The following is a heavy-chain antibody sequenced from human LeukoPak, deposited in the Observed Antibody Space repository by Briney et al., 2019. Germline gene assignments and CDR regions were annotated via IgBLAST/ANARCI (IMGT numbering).Heavy chain of an antibody. J-gene: IGHJ6*02. CDR1: GGSISSYY. V-gene: IGHV4-59*01. D-gene: IGHD5-18*01. CDR2: IYYSGST. CDR3: AGSRGLWIHDYYYGMDV. Sequence: SETLSLTCTVSGGSISSYYWSWIRQPPGKGLEWIGYIYYSGSTNYNPSLKSRVTISVDTSKNQFSLKLGSVTAADTAVYYCAGSRGLWIHDYYYGMDVWGQGTTVTVSS.